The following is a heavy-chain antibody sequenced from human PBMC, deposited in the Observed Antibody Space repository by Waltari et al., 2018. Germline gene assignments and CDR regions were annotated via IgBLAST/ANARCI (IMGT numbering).Heavy chain of an antibody. V-gene: IGHV3-23*01. J-gene: IGHJ3*02. D-gene: IGHD3-3*01. Sequence: EVQLLESGGGLVQPGGSLRLSCAASGFTFSSYAMSGFRQAPGTGLEWVSAISGSGGSTYYADSVKGRFTISRDNSKNTLYLQMNSLRAEDTAVYYCAKDRKTYYDFWSGYYVDAFDIWGQGTMVTVSS. CDR3: AKDRKTYYDFWSGYYVDAFDI. CDR1: GFTFSSYA. CDR2: ISGSGGST.